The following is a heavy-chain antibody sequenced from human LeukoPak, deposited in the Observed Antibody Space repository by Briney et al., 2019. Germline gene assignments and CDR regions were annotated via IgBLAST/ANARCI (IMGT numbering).Heavy chain of an antibody. CDR3: ARDWAFGFDN. CDR1: GFKFTDYS. Sequence: GGSLRLSCAASGFKFTDYSMNWVRQAPGRGLEWVAYIGISSGIIYYSDSVKGRFTISRDIAKNSVDVQMNGLRDEDTAVYYCARDWAFGFDNWGQGTMVTVSS. J-gene: IGHJ3*02. CDR2: IGISSGII. V-gene: IGHV3-48*02. D-gene: IGHD3-10*01.